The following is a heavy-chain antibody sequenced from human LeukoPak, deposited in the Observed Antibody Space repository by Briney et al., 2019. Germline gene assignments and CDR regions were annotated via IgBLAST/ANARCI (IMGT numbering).Heavy chain of an antibody. CDR2: IYYSGST. Sequence: PSETLSLTCTVSGGSISSSSYYWGWIRQPPGKGLEWIGSIYYSGSTYYNPSLKSRVTISVDTSKTQFSLKLSSVTAADTAVYYCARASTIVVGYFDYWGQGTLVTVSS. J-gene: IGHJ4*02. CDR3: ARASTIVVGYFDY. V-gene: IGHV4-39*07. D-gene: IGHD3-22*01. CDR1: GGSISSSSYY.